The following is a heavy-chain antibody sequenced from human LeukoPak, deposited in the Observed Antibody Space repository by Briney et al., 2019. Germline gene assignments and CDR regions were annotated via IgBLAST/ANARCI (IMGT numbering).Heavy chain of an antibody. D-gene: IGHD7-27*01. CDR1: GYIFSGYY. V-gene: IGHV1-2*02. J-gene: IGHJ4*02. CDR3: ARDHNWGPDY. Sequence: GASVKVSCKASGYIFSGYYMHWVRQAPGQGLEWMGWINPNNGGANSAQKFQGRVTMTRDDTSISTAYMELSSLRSDDTAVYYCARDHNWGPDYWGQGTLVSVSS. CDR2: INPNNGGA.